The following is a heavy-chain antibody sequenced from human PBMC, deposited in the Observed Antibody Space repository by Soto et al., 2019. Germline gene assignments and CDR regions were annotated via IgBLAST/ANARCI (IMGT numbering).Heavy chain of an antibody. Sequence: SETLSLTCTVSGASISSYYWSWVRQPPGKALEWLGEIYYSGSTKYNPSLNSRVTISADQSKNDFSLRLSSVTAADTAVYYCVHHGGDPYYHDFWGQGMLVTVSS. CDR3: VHHGGDPYYHDF. CDR1: GASISSYY. J-gene: IGHJ4*02. CDR2: IYYSGST. D-gene: IGHD4-17*01. V-gene: IGHV4-59*12.